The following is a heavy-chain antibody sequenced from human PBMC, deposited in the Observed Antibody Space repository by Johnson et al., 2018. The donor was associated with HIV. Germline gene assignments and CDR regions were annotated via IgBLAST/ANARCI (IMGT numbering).Heavy chain of an antibody. J-gene: IGHJ3*02. CDR2: ISYDGSNK. CDR3: ARDGGIAATDAFDI. Sequence: QVQLVESGGGLVQPGGSLRLSCAASGFTFSSYAMRWVRQAPGKGLEWVAVISYDGSNKYYADSVKGRFTISRDNSKNTLYLQMNSLRAEDTAVYYCARDGGIAATDAFDIWGQGTMVTVSS. CDR1: GFTFSSYA. D-gene: IGHD6-13*01. V-gene: IGHV3-30*04.